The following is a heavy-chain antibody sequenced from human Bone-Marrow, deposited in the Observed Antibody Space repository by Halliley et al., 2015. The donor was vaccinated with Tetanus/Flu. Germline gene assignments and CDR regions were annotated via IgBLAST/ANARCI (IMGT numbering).Heavy chain of an antibody. CDR3: ARGLVPYYHYGMDV. J-gene: IGHJ6*02. D-gene: IGHD6-19*01. V-gene: IGHV3-30*03. Sequence: WVAVISYDGSKKYYADSVKGRFTISRDNSENTLNLQMNSLRAEDTAVYYCARGLVPYYHYGMDVWGQGTTVTVSS. CDR2: ISYDGSKK.